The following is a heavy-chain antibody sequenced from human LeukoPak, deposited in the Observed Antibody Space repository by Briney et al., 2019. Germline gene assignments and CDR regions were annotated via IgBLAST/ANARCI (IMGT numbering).Heavy chain of an antibody. J-gene: IGHJ4*02. Sequence: PSETLSLTCAVSGGSISTYYWSWIRQPPGKGLEWIGCIYYSGSTNYNPSLKSRVTISVDTSKNQFSLKLSSVTAADPAVYYCARHRGYSSGWYVYYFDYWGQGTLVTVSS. V-gene: IGHV4-59*08. CDR3: ARHRGYSSGWYVYYFDY. CDR2: IYYSGST. D-gene: IGHD6-19*01. CDR1: GGSISTYY.